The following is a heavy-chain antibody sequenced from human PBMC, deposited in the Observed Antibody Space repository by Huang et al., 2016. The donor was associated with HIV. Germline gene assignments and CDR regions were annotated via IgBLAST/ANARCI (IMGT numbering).Heavy chain of an antibody. J-gene: IGHJ4*02. Sequence: QVQLVQSGAEVKKPGSSVRVSCRASGNTFRKYAISWVRQALGQGLEWMGGKMPIFGKAKYAQKFQGRITISAKESTSTVYVELSSLTFQDTAVYYCARGMWDSNWDGTDWLLRHFDSWGQGTLVTVSS. V-gene: IGHV1-69*13. D-gene: IGHD2-15*01. CDR2: KMPIFGKA. CDR1: GNTFRKYA. CDR3: ARGMWDSNWDGTDWLLRHFDS.